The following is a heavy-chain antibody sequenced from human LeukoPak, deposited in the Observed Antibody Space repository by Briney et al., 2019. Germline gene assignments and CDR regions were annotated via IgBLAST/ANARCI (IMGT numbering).Heavy chain of an antibody. CDR3: ARTRLMVRGPNGAFDI. D-gene: IGHD3-10*01. J-gene: IGHJ3*02. CDR2: IYYSGST. V-gene: IGHV4-31*03. CDR1: GGSISSGGYY. Sequence: SQTLSLTCTVSGGSISSGGYYWSWIRQHPGKGLEWIGYIYYSGSTYYNPSLKSRVTISVDTSKNQFSLKLSSVTAADTAVYYCARTRLMVRGPNGAFDIWGQVTMVTVSS.